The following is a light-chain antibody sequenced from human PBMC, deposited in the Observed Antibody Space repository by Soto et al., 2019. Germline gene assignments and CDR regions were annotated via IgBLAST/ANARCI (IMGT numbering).Light chain of an antibody. J-gene: IGKJ3*01. Sequence: DIQMTQSPSSLSASVGDRVTITCRASQGISNSLAWYQQKPGKVPKLLIYSASTLQSGVPSRFRGSGSGTDFTLTISSPQPQDVATYYCQQYNNAPPFTFGPGTKVEIK. V-gene: IGKV1-27*01. CDR2: SAS. CDR1: QGISNS. CDR3: QQYNNAPPFT.